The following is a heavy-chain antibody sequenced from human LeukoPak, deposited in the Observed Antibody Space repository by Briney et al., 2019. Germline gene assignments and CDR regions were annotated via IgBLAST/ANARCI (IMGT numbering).Heavy chain of an antibody. D-gene: IGHD2-15*01. CDR2: MSGSGGST. CDR1: GFSFGSFA. V-gene: IGHV3-23*01. CDR3: ASRVAAVKYFQH. J-gene: IGHJ1*01. Sequence: HPGGSLRLSCVASGFSFGSFAMSWVRQAPGKGLEWVSAMSGSGGSTYYADSVKGRFTISRDNAKNSLYLQMDSLRAEDTAVYYCASRVAAVKYFQHWGQGTLVTVSS.